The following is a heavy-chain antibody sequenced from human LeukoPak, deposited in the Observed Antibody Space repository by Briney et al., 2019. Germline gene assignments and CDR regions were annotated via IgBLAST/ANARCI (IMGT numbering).Heavy chain of an antibody. CDR1: GGSLSGYY. Sequence: PAETLSLICTVSGGSLSGYYWSWIRQPPGKGLAWIGYIYCSRSTSYNPSLKSRVTISMDTSKNQFSLKLSSVTAADTAVYFWARGGYSGHIYYFESWGQGTLVTVSS. V-gene: IGHV4-59*01. CDR2: IYCSRST. CDR3: ARGGYSGHIYYFES. J-gene: IGHJ4*02. D-gene: IGHD5-12*01.